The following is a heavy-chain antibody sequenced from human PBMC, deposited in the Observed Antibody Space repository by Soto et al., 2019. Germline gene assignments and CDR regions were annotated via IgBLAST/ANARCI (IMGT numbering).Heavy chain of an antibody. CDR3: ARTQAVAGHFDY. D-gene: IGHD6-19*01. V-gene: IGHV1-69*02. CDR1: GGTFSSHT. J-gene: IGHJ4*02. CDR2: IIPILGIA. Sequence: AASVKVSCKASGGTFSSHTISWVRQAPGQGLEWMGRIIPILGIANYAQKFQGRVTITADKSTSTAYMELSSLRSEDTAVYYCARTQAVAGHFDYWGQGTLVTVSS.